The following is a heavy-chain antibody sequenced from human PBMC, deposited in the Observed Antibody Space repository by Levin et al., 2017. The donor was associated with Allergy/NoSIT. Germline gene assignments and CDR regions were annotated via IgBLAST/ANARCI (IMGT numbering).Heavy chain of an antibody. V-gene: IGHV4-31*03. D-gene: IGHD2-21*02. CDR3: ARSRPLAYCGGDCYSGAFDI. CDR1: GGSISSGGYY. J-gene: IGHJ3*02. CDR2: IYYSGST. Sequence: SETLSLTCTVSGGSISSGGYYWSWIRQHPGKGLEWIGYIYYSGSTYYNPSLKSRITISVDTSKNQFSLKLSSVTAADTAVYYCARSRPLAYCGGDCYSGAFDIWGQGTLVTVSS.